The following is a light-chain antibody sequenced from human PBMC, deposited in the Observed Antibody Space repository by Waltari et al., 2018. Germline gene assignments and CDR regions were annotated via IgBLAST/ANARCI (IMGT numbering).Light chain of an antibody. V-gene: IGLV3-21*02. CDR2: DDS. CDR1: NIGLET. CDR3: QVWDASSTGLSVV. J-gene: IGLJ2*01. Sequence: SYVLTQPPSVSVAPGQTARLSCGGNNIGLETVHWYQQKPGQAPLLVVYDDSDRPSGIPERFYGSNSENTATLIISRVEAGDEADYYCQVWDASSTGLSVVFGGGTKLTVL.